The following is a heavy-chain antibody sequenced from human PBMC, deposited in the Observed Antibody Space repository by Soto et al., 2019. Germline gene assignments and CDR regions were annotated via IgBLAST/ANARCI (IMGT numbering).Heavy chain of an antibody. Sequence: GGSMRLACAASGFTFTTYSMNWVRQAPGKGLEWVSSISSSSSFIYYADSLKGRFTISRDNAKNSLYLQMNSLRAEDTAVYYCARTNLVYSSSSPFDYWGQGTLVTVSS. D-gene: IGHD6-6*01. CDR1: GFTFTTYS. V-gene: IGHV3-21*01. CDR3: ARTNLVYSSSSPFDY. J-gene: IGHJ4*02. CDR2: ISSSSSFI.